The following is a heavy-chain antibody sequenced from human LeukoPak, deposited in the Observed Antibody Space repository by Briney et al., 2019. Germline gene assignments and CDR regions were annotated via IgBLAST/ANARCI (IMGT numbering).Heavy chain of an antibody. D-gene: IGHD3-10*01. CDR1: GFTFSSYG. V-gene: IGHV3-30*02. CDR3: AREFELFYDY. CDR2: IRYDGSNK. Sequence: GGSLRLSCAASGFTFSSYGMHWVRQAPGMGLEWVAFIRYDGSNKYYADSVKGRFTISRENSKNTLYLQMNSLRAEDTAVYYCAREFELFYDYWGQGTLVTVSS. J-gene: IGHJ4*02.